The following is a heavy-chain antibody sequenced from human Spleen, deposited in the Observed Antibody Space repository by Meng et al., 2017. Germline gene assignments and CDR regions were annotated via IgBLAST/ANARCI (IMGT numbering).Heavy chain of an antibody. V-gene: IGHV4-39*07. CDR1: GGSISSSSDY. J-gene: IGHJ4*02. CDR3: ARRSAYYGATY. CDR2: IYRSGST. Sequence: SETLSLTCTVSGGSISSSSDYWGWIRQPPGKGLEWIGSIYRSGSTYYNPSLKSRVTISIDTSKNHFSLKVNSVTAADTAVYYCARRSAYYGATYWGQGTLVTVSS. D-gene: IGHD3-22*01.